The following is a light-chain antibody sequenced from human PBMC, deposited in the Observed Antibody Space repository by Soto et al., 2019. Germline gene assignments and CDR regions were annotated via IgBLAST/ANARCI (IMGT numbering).Light chain of an antibody. Sequence: EIVLTQSPGTLSLSPGERATLSCRASQSVSSSYLACYQQKPRQPPRLLIYGASSRATGIPDRFSGSGSETDFTLTISRLEPEDFAVYYCQQYCSSPLTFGGGTKVEIK. J-gene: IGKJ4*01. CDR3: QQYCSSPLT. CDR1: QSVSSSY. CDR2: GAS. V-gene: IGKV3-20*01.